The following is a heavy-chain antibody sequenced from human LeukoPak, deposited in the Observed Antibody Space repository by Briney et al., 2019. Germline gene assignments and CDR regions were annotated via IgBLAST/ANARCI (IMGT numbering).Heavy chain of an antibody. J-gene: IGHJ4*02. CDR3: AKGDSGGSYSFDC. D-gene: IGHD1-26*01. CDR1: GFTFSSSA. V-gene: IGHV3-23*01. Sequence: GGSLRLSCAASGFTFSSSAMSWVRQAPGKGLEWVSAISSSGGSTYYTDSVKGRFTISRDNSKNTLYLQMNSLTAEDTAVYYCAKGDSGGSYSFDCWGQGTLVTVSS. CDR2: ISSSGGST.